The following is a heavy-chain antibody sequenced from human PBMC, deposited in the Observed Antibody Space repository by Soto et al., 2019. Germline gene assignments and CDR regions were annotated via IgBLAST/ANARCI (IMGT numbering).Heavy chain of an antibody. CDR3: AKVLDSSGWDVDY. V-gene: IGHV3-30*18. Sequence: QVQLVESGGGVVQPGRSLRLSCAASGFTFSSYGMHWVRQAPGKGLEWVAVISYDGSNKYYADSVKGRFTISRDNSKNTLYLQMNSLRAEDTAVYYCAKVLDSSGWDVDYWGQGTLVTVSS. CDR1: GFTFSSYG. J-gene: IGHJ4*02. D-gene: IGHD6-19*01. CDR2: ISYDGSNK.